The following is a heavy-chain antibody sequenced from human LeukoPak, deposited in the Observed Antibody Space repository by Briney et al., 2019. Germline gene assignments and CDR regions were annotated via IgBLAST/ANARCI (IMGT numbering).Heavy chain of an antibody. D-gene: IGHD4-17*01. CDR2: ISGYNGNT. J-gene: IGHJ4*02. Sequence: ASVKVSCKASGHPFTSYAISWVREAPGQGLEWMGWISGYNGNTNYAQKLQGRVTMTTDTSTSTAYMELRSLRSDDTAVYYCARYLLMTTVTSRCFGYWGQGTLVTVSS. V-gene: IGHV1-18*01. CDR1: GHPFTSYA. CDR3: ARYLLMTTVTSRCFGY.